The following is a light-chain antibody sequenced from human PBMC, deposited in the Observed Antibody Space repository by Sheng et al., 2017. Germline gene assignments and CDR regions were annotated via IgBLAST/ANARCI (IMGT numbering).Light chain of an antibody. V-gene: IGLV2-14*03. CDR2: DVT. CDR1: NSDVGGYNY. Sequence: QSALTQPASVSGSPGQSITISCTGTNSDVGGYNYVSWYQRHPGEAPKLIIYDVTNRPSGVSNRFFGSKSGNTASLTISELQAEDEADYYCSSYTSTSTLVFGGGTKLDRP. CDR3: SSYTSTSTLV. J-gene: IGLJ2*01.